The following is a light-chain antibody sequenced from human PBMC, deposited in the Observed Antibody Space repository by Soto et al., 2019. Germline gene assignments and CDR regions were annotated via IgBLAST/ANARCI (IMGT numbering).Light chain of an antibody. CDR1: SSNIGSNY. V-gene: IGLV1-47*02. Sequence: QAVVTQPPSASGTPGQRVTISCSGTSSNIGSNYVYWYQQLPGTAPKLLIYSNNQRPSGVPDRFSGSKSGTSASLAISGLRSEDEADDYCAAWDDSLSGVVFGGGTKVTVL. CDR3: AAWDDSLSGVV. J-gene: IGLJ2*01. CDR2: SNN.